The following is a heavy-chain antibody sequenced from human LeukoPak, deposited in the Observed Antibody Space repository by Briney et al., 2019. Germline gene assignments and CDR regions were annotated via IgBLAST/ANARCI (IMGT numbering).Heavy chain of an antibody. V-gene: IGHV1-2*02. CDR2: INPNSGGT. D-gene: IGHD2-2*01. CDR3: ARAGYCSSTSCRYWFDP. J-gene: IGHJ5*02. CDR1: GYTLTGYY. Sequence: ASVKVSCKASGYTLTGYYMHWVRQAPGQGLEWMGWINPNSGGTNYAQKFQSRVTMTRDTSISTAYMELSRLRSDDTAVYYCARAGYCSSTSCRYWFDPWGQGTLVTVSS.